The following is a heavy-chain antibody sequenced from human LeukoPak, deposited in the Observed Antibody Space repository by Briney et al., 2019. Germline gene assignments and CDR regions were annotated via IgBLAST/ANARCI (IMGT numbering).Heavy chain of an antibody. CDR3: ARAYPGALDY. D-gene: IGHD7-27*01. Sequence: GGSLRLSCAASGFTFSSYSMNWVRQAPGKGLEWVSSISSSSSYIYYADSVKGRFIISRDNAENSLFLQMNSLRAEDTALYYCARAYPGALDYWGQGILVTVSS. J-gene: IGHJ4*02. CDR1: GFTFSSYS. V-gene: IGHV3-21*01. CDR2: ISSSSSYI.